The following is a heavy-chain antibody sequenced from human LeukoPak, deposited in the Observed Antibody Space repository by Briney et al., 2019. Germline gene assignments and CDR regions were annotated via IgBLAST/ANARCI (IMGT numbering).Heavy chain of an antibody. CDR1: GGSISNNY. CDR2: IYYSGST. CDR3: ASHKGF. Sequence: SETLSLTCTVSGGSISNNYWSWFRQPPGKGLEWIGYIYYSGSTNYNPSLKSRVTISVDTSKSQFSLKLSSVTAADAAVYYCASHKGFWGQGTLVTVSS. J-gene: IGHJ4*02. V-gene: IGHV4-59*01.